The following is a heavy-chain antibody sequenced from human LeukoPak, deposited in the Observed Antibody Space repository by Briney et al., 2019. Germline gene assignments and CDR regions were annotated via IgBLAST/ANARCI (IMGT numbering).Heavy chain of an antibody. CDR2: INPNSGGT. CDR1: GYTFTGYY. J-gene: IGHJ4*02. CDR3: ARDRLLWFGELLFDY. V-gene: IGHV1-2*02. Sequence: ASVKVSCKASGYTFTGYYMHWVRQAPGQGLEWMGWINPNSGGTNYAQKIQGRVTMTRDTSISTAYMELSRLRSDDTAVYYCARDRLLWFGELLFDYWGQGTLVTVSS. D-gene: IGHD3-10*01.